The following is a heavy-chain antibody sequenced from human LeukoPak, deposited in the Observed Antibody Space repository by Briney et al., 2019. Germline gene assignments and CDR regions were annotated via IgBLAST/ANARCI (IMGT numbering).Heavy chain of an antibody. CDR1: GFTFSSYD. V-gene: IGHV3-13*01. Sequence: PGGSLRLSCAASGFTFSSYDMHWVRQATGKGLEWVSAIGTAGDTYYPDSVKGRFTISRENVKNSLYLQMNSLSAGDTAVYYCARGRPTWYMDVWGKGTTVTISS. CDR3: ARGRPTWYMDV. CDR2: IGTAGDT. J-gene: IGHJ6*03.